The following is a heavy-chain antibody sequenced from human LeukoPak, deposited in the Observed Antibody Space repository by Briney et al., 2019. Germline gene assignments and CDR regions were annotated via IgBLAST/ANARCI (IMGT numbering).Heavy chain of an antibody. CDR2: IYYSGST. CDR3: AGAPLRFLEWSKGFDY. D-gene: IGHD3-3*01. V-gene: IGHV4-61*05. Sequence: SGPTLVNPTQTLTLTCTFSGFSLSTSGVGVGWISQPPGKGLEWIGYIYYSGSTNYNPSLKSRVTISVDTSKNQFSLKLSSVTAADTAVYYCAGAPLRFLEWSKGFDYWGQGTLVTVSS. J-gene: IGHJ4*02. CDR1: GFSLSTSGVG.